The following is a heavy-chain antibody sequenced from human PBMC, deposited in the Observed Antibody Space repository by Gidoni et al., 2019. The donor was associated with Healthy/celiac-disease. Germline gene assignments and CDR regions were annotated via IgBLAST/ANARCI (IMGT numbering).Heavy chain of an antibody. J-gene: IGHJ6*04. Sequence: QLQLQESGPGLVKPSETLSLTCTVSGGSISSSSYYWGWIRQPPGKGLEWIGSIYYSGSTYYNPSLKSRVTISVDTSKNQFSLKLSSVTAADTAVYYCARESSGRNGRMDVWGKGTTVTVSS. CDR1: GGSISSSSYY. CDR2: IYYSGST. V-gene: IGHV4-39*02. CDR3: ARESSGRNGRMDV. D-gene: IGHD3-22*01.